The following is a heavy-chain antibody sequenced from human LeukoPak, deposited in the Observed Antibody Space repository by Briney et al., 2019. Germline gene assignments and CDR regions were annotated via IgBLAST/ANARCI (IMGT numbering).Heavy chain of an antibody. CDR2: MNPKSPGT. J-gene: IGHJ6*03. CDR1: GYSFTAYY. V-gene: IGHV1-2*02. CDR3: ARDPAQSYYTDV. Sequence: APVKVSCKASGYSFTAYYIHWVRQAPGQGLEWMGWMNPKSPGTNYAQKFQGRVTMTRDTSISTAYMELSSLTSDDSAVYYCARDPAQSYYTDVWGIGTTVTVSS.